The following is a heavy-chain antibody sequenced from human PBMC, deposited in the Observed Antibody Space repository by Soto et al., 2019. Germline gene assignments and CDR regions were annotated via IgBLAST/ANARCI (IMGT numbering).Heavy chain of an antibody. CDR1: GGTFSTYS. CDR3: TSGRWSGEVFDS. Sequence: QVKLVQSVAEVKKPGSAVKVSCKDSGGTFSTYSMFWVRQAPGQGLELMGRIIPMLGIANYAQKFQGRVTITADKSTGTAYMELSSLRSEDTAIYYCTSGRWSGEVFDSWGQGPMVTVS. V-gene: IGHV1-69*02. D-gene: IGHD2-15*01. CDR2: IIPMLGIA. J-gene: IGHJ3*02.